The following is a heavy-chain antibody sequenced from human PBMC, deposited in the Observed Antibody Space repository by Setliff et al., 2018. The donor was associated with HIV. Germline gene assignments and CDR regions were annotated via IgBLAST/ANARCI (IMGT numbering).Heavy chain of an antibody. CDR2: IYNPGST. CDR1: GGSITNFY. V-gene: IGHV4-4*09. CDR3: ARIPWVATLWGGAFDL. J-gene: IGHJ3*01. D-gene: IGHD5-12*01. Sequence: SETLSLTCNVSGGSITNFYWSWIRQPPGKGLEWIGYIYNPGSTNFNPSLQSRVSMSVDVSTNQFSLRLTSVTAADTAVYYCARIPWVATLWGGAFDLWGHGTMVTVSS.